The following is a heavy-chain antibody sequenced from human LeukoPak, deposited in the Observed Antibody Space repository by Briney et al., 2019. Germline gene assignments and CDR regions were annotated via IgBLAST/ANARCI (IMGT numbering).Heavy chain of an antibody. CDR3: ARVCGGDCYPLGFDP. CDR1: GGSMSSYY. Sequence: SETLSLTCTVSGGSMSSYYWSWIRQPPGKGLEWIGYIYYSGSTNYNPSLKSRVTISVDTSKNKFSLKVRSVTAADTAVYYCARVCGGDCYPLGFDPWGQGTLVT. V-gene: IGHV4-59*01. D-gene: IGHD2-21*02. J-gene: IGHJ5*02. CDR2: IYYSGST.